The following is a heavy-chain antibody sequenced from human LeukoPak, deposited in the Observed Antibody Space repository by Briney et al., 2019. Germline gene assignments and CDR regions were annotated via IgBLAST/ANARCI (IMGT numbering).Heavy chain of an antibody. J-gene: IGHJ4*02. D-gene: IGHD1-14*01. Sequence: GGSLRLSCAASGFTFSSYGMHWVRQAPGKGLEWVAVISYDGSNKYYADSVKGRFTISRDNSKNTLYLQMNSLRAEDTAVYYCAKEDTELLPDYWGQGTLVTVSS. CDR2: ISYDGSNK. CDR3: AKEDTELLPDY. CDR1: GFTFSSYG. V-gene: IGHV3-30*18.